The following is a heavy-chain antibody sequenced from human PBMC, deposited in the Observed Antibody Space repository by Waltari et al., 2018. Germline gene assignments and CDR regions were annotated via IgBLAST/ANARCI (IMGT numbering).Heavy chain of an antibody. CDR3: ARGDYGNWFDP. J-gene: IGHJ5*02. D-gene: IGHD4-17*01. CDR1: GFTVSTNY. V-gene: IGHV3-53*04. Sequence: EVQLVESGGGLVHPGGSLTISCAASGFTVSTNYMRRVRQAPGKGLEWVSVIYSGGSTYYADSVKGRFTISRHNSKNTLYLQMNSLRAEDTAVYYCARGDYGNWFDPWGQGTLVTVSS. CDR2: IYSGGST.